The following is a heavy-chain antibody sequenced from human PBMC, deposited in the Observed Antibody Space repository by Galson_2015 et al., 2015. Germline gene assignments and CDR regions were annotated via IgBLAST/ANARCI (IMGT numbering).Heavy chain of an antibody. D-gene: IGHD2/OR15-2a*01. CDR1: AFTFSSYP. CDR3: ARDRFSYTTSSVDSFDI. CDR2: ISSDGSNK. V-gene: IGHV3-30*01. J-gene: IGHJ3*02. Sequence: SLRLSCAASAFTFSSYPMHWVRQAPGKGLEWVALISSDGSNKYYADSVKGRFTISRDNSKNTLYLEMNILRAEDTAVYYCARDRFSYTTSSVDSFDIWGQGTMVTVSS.